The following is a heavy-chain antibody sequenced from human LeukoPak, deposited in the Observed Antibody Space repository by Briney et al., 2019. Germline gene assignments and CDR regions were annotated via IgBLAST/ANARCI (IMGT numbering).Heavy chain of an antibody. Sequence: KAGGSLRLSCAASGFTVSSYSMNWVRQAPGKGLEWVSSISSSSSYIYYADSVKGRFTISRDNAKNSLYLQMNSLRAEDTAVYYCASDSSSPDPTFDYWGQGTLVTVSS. CDR2: ISSSSSYI. J-gene: IGHJ4*02. CDR3: ASDSSSPDPTFDY. D-gene: IGHD6-6*01. CDR1: GFTVSSYS. V-gene: IGHV3-21*01.